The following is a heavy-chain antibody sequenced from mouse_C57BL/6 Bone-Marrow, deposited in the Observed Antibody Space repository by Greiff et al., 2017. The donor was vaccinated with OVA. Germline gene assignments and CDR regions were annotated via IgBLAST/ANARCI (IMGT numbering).Heavy chain of an antibody. Sequence: QVQLKESGAELVKPGASVKISCKASGYAFSSYWMNWVKQRPGKGLEWIGQIYPGDGDTNYNGKFKGKATLTADKSSSTAYMQLSSLTSEDSAVYFCARRGLLLRGGYVDVWGTGTTVTVSS. V-gene: IGHV1-80*01. J-gene: IGHJ1*03. CDR1: GYAFSSYW. D-gene: IGHD1-1*01. CDR3: ARRGLLLRGGYVDV. CDR2: IYPGDGDT.